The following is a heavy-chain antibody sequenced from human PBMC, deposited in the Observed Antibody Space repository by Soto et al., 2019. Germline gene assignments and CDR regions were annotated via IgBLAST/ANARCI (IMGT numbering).Heavy chain of an antibody. Sequence: EVQLVESGGGLVQPGGSLRLSCAASGFTFSSYSMNWVRQAPGKGLEWVSYISSSTIYYADSVKGRFTISRDNAKNSLYLQMNSLRAEDTAVYYCARDRGSGWMKFDYWGQGTLVTVSS. CDR2: ISSSTI. J-gene: IGHJ4*02. D-gene: IGHD6-19*01. CDR3: ARDRGSGWMKFDY. CDR1: GFTFSSYS. V-gene: IGHV3-48*01.